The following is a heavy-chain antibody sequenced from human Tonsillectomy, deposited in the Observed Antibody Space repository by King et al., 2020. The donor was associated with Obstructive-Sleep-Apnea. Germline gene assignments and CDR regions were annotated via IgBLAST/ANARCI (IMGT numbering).Heavy chain of an antibody. D-gene: IGHD2-2*01. CDR1: GYSFTSYW. Sequence: VQLVQSGAEVKKPGESLRISCQGSGYSFTSYWISWVRQMPGKGLEWMGRIDPSDSYINYSPSFQGHVTISADKSISTAYLQWSSLKASDTAMYYCARLVGSAAMPAVWFDPWGQGTLVTVSS. V-gene: IGHV5-10-1*01. CDR3: ARLVGSAAMPAVWFDP. J-gene: IGHJ5*02. CDR2: IDPSDSYI.